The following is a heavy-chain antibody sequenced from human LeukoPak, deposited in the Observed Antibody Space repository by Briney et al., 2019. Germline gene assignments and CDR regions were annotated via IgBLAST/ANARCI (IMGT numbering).Heavy chain of an antibody. Sequence: SETLSLTCTVSGGSISSYYWSWIRQPPGKGLEWIGYIYYSGSTNYNPYLKSRVTISVDTSKNQFSLKLSSVTAADTAVYYCARAGNKLSGAFDIWGQGTMVTVSS. D-gene: IGHD3-10*01. J-gene: IGHJ3*02. CDR3: ARAGNKLSGAFDI. CDR2: IYYSGST. CDR1: GGSISSYY. V-gene: IGHV4-59*01.